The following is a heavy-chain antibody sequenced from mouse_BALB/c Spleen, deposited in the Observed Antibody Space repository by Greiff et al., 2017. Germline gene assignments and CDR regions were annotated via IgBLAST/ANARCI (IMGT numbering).Heavy chain of an antibody. D-gene: IGHD2-1*01. CDR1: GYSITSGYY. CDR2: ISYDGSN. Sequence: EVQRVESGPGLVKPSQSLSLTCSVTGYSITSGYYWNWIRQFPGNKLEWMGYISYDGSNNYNPSLKNRISITRDTSKNQFFLKLNSVTTEDTATYYCARDGNYLYFDYWGQGTTLTVSS. J-gene: IGHJ2*01. V-gene: IGHV3-6*02. CDR3: ARDGNYLYFDY.